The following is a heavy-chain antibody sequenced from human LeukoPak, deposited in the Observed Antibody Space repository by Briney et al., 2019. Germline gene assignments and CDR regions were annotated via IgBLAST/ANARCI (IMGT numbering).Heavy chain of an antibody. CDR1: GGSISSTSYY. Sequence: PSETLSLTCTVSGGSISSTSYYWGWIRQPPRKGLAWIGSIYYTGSTYYSPSLKSRVTISIHMSKSQFSLKLSSVAAADTAVYYCARTYCSGGSCYSGGWFDPWGQGTLVIVSS. J-gene: IGHJ5*02. CDR3: ARTYCSGGSCYSGGWFDP. CDR2: IYYTGST. V-gene: IGHV4-39*07. D-gene: IGHD2-15*01.